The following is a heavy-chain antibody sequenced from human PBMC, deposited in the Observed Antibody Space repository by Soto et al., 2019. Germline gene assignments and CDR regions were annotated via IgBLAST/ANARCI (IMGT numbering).Heavy chain of an antibody. CDR2: KYYSGST. V-gene: IGHV4-61*01. D-gene: IGHD1-26*01. CDR1: GGSVSSGSYY. CDR3: ARGPGSYFDY. J-gene: IGHJ4*02. Sequence: SETLSLTCTASGGSVSSGSYYWNWIRQPPGKGLEWIGYKYYSGSTNYNPSLKSRVTMSLDTSKNQFSLKLSSVTAADTAVYYCARGPGSYFDYWGQGTLVTVSS.